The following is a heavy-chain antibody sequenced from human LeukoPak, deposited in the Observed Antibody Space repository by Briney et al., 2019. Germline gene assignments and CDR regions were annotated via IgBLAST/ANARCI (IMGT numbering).Heavy chain of an antibody. Sequence: SETLSLTCAVSGASIYTVGSFWGWIRQPPGKGLEWIGSVVYSGRANYNPSLQSRVTISVDTSRNQFSLRLSSVTPADTAVYYCARRPSWPTTSAFDIWGQGTLVTVSP. CDR2: VVYSGRA. J-gene: IGHJ3*02. CDR1: GASIYTVGSF. V-gene: IGHV4-39*01. D-gene: IGHD4-17*01. CDR3: ARRPSWPTTSAFDI.